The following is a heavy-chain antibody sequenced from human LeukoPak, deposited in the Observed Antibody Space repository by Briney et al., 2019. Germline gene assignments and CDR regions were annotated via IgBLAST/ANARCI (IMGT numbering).Heavy chain of an antibody. Sequence: GGSLRLSCAASGFTFSGFSMTWVRQAPGKGLEWFSYIASSSSSMYYADSVKGRFTISRDNAKNSLYLQMNSLTAEDTAVYYCARVIGSYGDSAYWGQGTLVTVSS. CDR2: IASSSSSM. V-gene: IGHV3-48*04. CDR1: GFTFSGFS. J-gene: IGHJ4*02. D-gene: IGHD4-17*01. CDR3: ARVIGSYGDSAY.